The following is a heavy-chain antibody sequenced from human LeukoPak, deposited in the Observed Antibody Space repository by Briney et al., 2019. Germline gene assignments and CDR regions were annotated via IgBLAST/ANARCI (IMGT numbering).Heavy chain of an antibody. Sequence: GGSLRLSCAASGFTLDDYAMHWVRQAPGKGLEWVSGISWNSGSIGYADSVKGRFTISRDNAKNSLYLQMNSLRAEDTALYYCARSRGHSYSLSLVAFDIWRQGTMVTVSP. CDR2: ISWNSGSI. V-gene: IGHV3-9*01. CDR3: ARSRGHSYSLSLVAFDI. CDR1: GFTLDDYA. D-gene: IGHD5-18*01. J-gene: IGHJ3*02.